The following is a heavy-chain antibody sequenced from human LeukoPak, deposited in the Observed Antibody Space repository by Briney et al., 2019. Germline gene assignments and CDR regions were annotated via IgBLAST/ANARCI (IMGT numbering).Heavy chain of an antibody. CDR1: GYTFMNSG. Sequence: ASVKVSCKASGYTFMNSGVTWVRQAPGQGLEWVGWISGYNGHTKYAQKFQGRVTLTTETATTTAYMELRSLTSDDTAIYFCARDRGYVGSGYWYFDFWGRGTLVTVSS. D-gene: IGHD3-10*01. CDR3: ARDRGYVGSGYWYFDF. V-gene: IGHV1-18*01. CDR2: ISGYNGHT. J-gene: IGHJ2*01.